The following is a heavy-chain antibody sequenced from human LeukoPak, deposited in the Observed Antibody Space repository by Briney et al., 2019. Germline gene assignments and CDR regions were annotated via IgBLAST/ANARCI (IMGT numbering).Heavy chain of an antibody. J-gene: IGHJ6*02. CDR1: GFTFSSYA. D-gene: IGHD5-12*01. Sequence: GGSLRLSCAASGFTFSSYAMSWVRQAPGKGLEWVSAISGSGGSTYYADSVKGRFTISRDNSKNTLYLQMNSLRAEDTAVYYCAKDRALGKSPLSGYDYPYYYYGMDVWGQGTTVTVSS. V-gene: IGHV3-23*01. CDR2: ISGSGGST. CDR3: AKDRALGKSPLSGYDYPYYYYGMDV.